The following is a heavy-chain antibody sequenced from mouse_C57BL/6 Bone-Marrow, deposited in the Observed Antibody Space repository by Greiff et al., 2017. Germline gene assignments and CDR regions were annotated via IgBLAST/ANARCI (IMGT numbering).Heavy chain of an antibody. CDR2: IDPSDSYT. V-gene: IGHV1-59*01. CDR1: GYTFTSYW. CDR3: ARSSIYDGYYEDY. J-gene: IGHJ2*01. D-gene: IGHD2-3*01. Sequence: QVQLQQPGAELVRPGTSVKLSCKASGYTFTSYWMHWVKQRPGQGLEWIGVIDPSDSYTNYNQKFKGKATLTVDTSSSTAYMQLSSLTSEDSAVYYCARSSIYDGYYEDYWGQGTTLTVSS.